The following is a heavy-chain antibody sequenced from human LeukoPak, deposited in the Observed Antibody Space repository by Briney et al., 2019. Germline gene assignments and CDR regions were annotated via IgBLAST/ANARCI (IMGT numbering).Heavy chain of an antibody. CDR2: IYYSGST. CDR1: GASISSYY. D-gene: IGHD5-12*01. CDR3: ARDIRLGY. Sequence: PLETLSLTCTVSGASISSYYWSWIRQPPGKGLEWIGYIYYSGSTNYNPSLKSRVTISVDTSKNQFSLKLSSVTAADTAVYYCARDIRLGYWGQGTLVTVSS. J-gene: IGHJ4*02. V-gene: IGHV4-59*01.